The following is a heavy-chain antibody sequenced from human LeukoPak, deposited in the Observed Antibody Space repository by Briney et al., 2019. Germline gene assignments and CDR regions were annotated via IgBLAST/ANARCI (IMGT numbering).Heavy chain of an antibody. CDR1: PYTISSDCF. CDR3: PKGGERFGSGSYNWFDP. J-gene: IGHJ5*02. Sequence: PSETLSLTGSVSPYTISSDCFWGWVRRPPGKGLEWIGSLHHSGSTDYKPSGKSRVTIAVDKTKNHMYLKVRCVTAADPAVYYCPKGGERFGSGSYNWFDPWGRGILVTVSS. CDR2: LHHSGST. D-gene: IGHD3-10*01. V-gene: IGHV4-38-2*01.